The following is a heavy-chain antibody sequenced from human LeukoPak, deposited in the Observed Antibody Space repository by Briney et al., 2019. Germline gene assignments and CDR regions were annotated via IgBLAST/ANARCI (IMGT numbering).Heavy chain of an antibody. CDR2: INHSGST. CDR1: GGSFSGYY. D-gene: IGHD4-17*01. Sequence: SETLSLTCAVYGGSFSGYYWSWIRQPPGKGLEWIGEINHSGSTNYNPSLKSRVTISVDTSKNQFSLKLSSVTAADTAVYYCAIRRRHMTTVTTIDYWGQGTLVTVSS. CDR3: AIRRRHMTTVTTIDY. J-gene: IGHJ4*02. V-gene: IGHV4-34*01.